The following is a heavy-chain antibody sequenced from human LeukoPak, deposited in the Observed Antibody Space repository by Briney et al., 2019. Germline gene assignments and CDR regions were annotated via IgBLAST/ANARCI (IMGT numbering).Heavy chain of an antibody. CDR2: IYYSGST. D-gene: IGHD3-10*01. CDR1: GGSISSSSYY. V-gene: IGHV4-39*07. CDR3: ARLYGSGSNYFDY. Sequence: SETLSLTCTVSGGSISSSSYYWGWIRQPPGKGLEWIGSIYYSGSTYYNPSLKSRVTMSVDTSNYQFSLRLSSVTAADTAVYYCARLYGSGSNYFDYWGQGTLVTVSS. J-gene: IGHJ4*02.